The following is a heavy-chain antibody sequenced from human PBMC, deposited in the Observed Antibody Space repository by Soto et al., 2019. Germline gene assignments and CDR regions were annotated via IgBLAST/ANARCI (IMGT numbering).Heavy chain of an antibody. CDR2: IYSIGST. CDR1: GGSISTSNYY. CDR3: VVQKHYSKYFVH. V-gene: IGHV4-39*01. Sequence: SETLSLTCTVSGGSISTSNYYWAWIRQPPGKGLEWIGSIYSIGSTYYNPSLESRDTISVDTSKNQFSLRLSSVTAADTAVVYCVVQKHYSKYFVHWGQGTLVTDAS. J-gene: IGHJ4*02. D-gene: IGHD3-9*01.